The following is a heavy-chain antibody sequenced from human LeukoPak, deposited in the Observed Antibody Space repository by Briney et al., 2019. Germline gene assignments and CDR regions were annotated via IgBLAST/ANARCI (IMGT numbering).Heavy chain of an antibody. D-gene: IGHD1-26*01. V-gene: IGHV3-15*01. CDR3: TTGVVGATIPLDY. CDR2: IKSKTDGGTT. J-gene: IGHJ4*02. CDR1: GFTFSNAW. Sequence: PGGSLRLSYAASGFTFSNAWMSWVRQAPGKGLEWVGRIKSKTDGGTTDYAAPVKGRFTISRDDSKNTLYLQMNSLKTEDTAVYYCTTGVVGATIPLDYWGQGTLVTVSS.